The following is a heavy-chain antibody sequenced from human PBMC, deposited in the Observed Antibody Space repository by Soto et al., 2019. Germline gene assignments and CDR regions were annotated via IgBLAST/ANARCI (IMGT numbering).Heavy chain of an antibody. J-gene: IGHJ4*02. CDR3: ARGAIHYYDSSGEIDY. V-gene: IGHV1-8*01. D-gene: IGHD3-22*01. CDR1: GYTFTSYD. Sequence: QVQLVQSGAEVKKPGASVKVSCKASGYTFTSYDINWVRQATGQGLEWMGWMNPNSGNTGYAQKYQGRVTMTSNTSIRTAYMELSSLRSEYTAVYYCARGAIHYYDSSGEIDYWGQGTLVTVSS. CDR2: MNPNSGNT.